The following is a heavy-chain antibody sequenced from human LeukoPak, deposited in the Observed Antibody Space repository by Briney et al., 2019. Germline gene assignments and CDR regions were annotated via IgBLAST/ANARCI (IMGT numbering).Heavy chain of an antibody. Sequence: ASQTLSLTCTVSGGSITSDDYYWSWIRQPPGKGLEWIGYISHSGGTYYNPSLKSRVIISVDTSKSHSSLRLSSVTAADTAVYYCARVYDTSGYYADYWGPGTLVTVSS. D-gene: IGHD3-22*01. CDR2: ISHSGGT. CDR1: GGSITSDDYY. CDR3: ARVYDTSGYYADY. V-gene: IGHV4-30-4*01. J-gene: IGHJ4*02.